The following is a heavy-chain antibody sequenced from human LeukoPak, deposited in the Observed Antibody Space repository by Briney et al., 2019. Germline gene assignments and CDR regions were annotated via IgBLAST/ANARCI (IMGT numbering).Heavy chain of an antibody. CDR1: GFTFSRYW. V-gene: IGHV3-74*01. CDR3: AGDGSNYGMDV. CDR2: INSDGSRT. D-gene: IGHD3-10*01. Sequence: GGSLRLSCAASGFTFSRYWMHWVRQAPGKRLVWVSRINSDGSRTTYADSVKGRFTISRDNAKNTLYLQVNSLRAEDTAVYYCAGDGSNYGMDVWGQGTTVTASS. J-gene: IGHJ6*02.